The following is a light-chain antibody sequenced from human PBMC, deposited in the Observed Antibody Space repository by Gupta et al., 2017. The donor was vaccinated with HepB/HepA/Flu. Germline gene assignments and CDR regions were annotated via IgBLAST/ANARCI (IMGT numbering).Light chain of an antibody. CDR2: GAS. Sequence: EIVMTPSPPTLSVSPGERATLSCRASQSVSSNLAWYQQKPGQAPRLLIYGASTRATGTPARFSGSGAGTEFTITISSLQSEDFAVYYCQQYNNWPPDTFGGGTKVEIK. J-gene: IGKJ4*01. CDR1: QSVSSN. V-gene: IGKV3-15*01. CDR3: QQYNNWPPDT.